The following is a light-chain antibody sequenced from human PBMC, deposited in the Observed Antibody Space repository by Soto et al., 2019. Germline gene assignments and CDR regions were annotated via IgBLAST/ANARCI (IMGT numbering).Light chain of an antibody. V-gene: IGLV2-23*01. CDR2: EGV. CDR1: ASNIGGYNL. J-gene: IGLJ1*01. CDR3: CSDVGATTYV. Sequence: QSALTQPASASGSAGQSITMTCSGSASNIGGYNLVSWYQHHAGKAHKVIIYEGVKRPSGVSNRFSGTKSGTTASLTISGLQADDEAYYYCCSDVGATTYVFGSGTKLTVL.